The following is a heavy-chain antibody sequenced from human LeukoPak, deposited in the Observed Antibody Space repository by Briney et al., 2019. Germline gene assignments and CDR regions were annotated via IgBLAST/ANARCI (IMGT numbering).Heavy chain of an antibody. CDR1: GFTFSSYG. J-gene: IGHJ5*02. CDR2: IWYDGSNK. CDR3: ARDLYYDSSGFFWFDP. Sequence: EGSLRLSCAASGFTFSSYGMHWVRQAPGKGLEWVAVIWYDGSNKYYADSVKGRFTISRDNSKNTLYLQMNSLRAEDTAVYYCARDLYYDSSGFFWFDPWGQGTLVTVSS. V-gene: IGHV3-33*01. D-gene: IGHD3-22*01.